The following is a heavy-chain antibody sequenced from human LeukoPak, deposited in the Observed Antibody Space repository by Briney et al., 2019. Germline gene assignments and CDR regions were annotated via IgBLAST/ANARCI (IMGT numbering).Heavy chain of an antibody. CDR1: GGSISSGGYY. J-gene: IGHJ4*02. V-gene: IGHV4-31*03. D-gene: IGHD3-22*01. CDR2: IYYSGST. Sequence: SETLSLTCTVSGGSISSGGYYWSWIRQHPGKGLEWIGYIYYSGSTYYNPSLKSRVTISVDTSKNQFSLKLSSVTAADTAVYYCARALDSSGYYSYFDYWGQGTLVTVSS. CDR3: ARALDSSGYYSYFDY.